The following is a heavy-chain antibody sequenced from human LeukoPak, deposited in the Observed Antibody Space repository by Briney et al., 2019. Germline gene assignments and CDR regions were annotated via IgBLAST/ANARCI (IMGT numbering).Heavy chain of an antibody. J-gene: IGHJ4*02. V-gene: IGHV4-39*01. D-gene: IGHD5-12*01. CDR2: IYYSGST. CDR1: GGSISSGSYY. Sequence: SEPLSLTCTVSGGSISSGSYYWGWIRQPRGEGLEWIGSIYYSGSTYYNPSLKSRVTISVDTSKNQFSLKLSSVTAADTAVYYCARLTYGGYGDDYWGQGTLVTVSS. CDR3: ARLTYGGYGDDY.